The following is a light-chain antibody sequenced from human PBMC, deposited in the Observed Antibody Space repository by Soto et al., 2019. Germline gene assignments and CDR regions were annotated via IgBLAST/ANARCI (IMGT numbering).Light chain of an antibody. CDR1: QNINNW. J-gene: IGKJ1*01. CDR3: QQYSTYSWT. V-gene: IGKV1-5*01. CDR2: DAS. Sequence: DIQMTQSPSTLSASIGDRVTITCRASQNINNWIAWYQQKPGKAPKFLIYDASTLESGVPSRFSGSGFGTEFSLTISSLQPDDFATYFCQQYSTYSWTFGQGTKVEIK.